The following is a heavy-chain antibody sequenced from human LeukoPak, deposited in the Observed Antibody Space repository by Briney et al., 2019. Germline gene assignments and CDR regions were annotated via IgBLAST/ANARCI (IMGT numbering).Heavy chain of an antibody. CDR3: ARELQDDAFDI. CDR2: INPNSGGT. D-gene: IGHD4-11*01. V-gene: IGHV1-2*06. Sequence: ASVKVSCKAPGYTFTGYYMHWVRQAPGQGLEWMGRINPNSGGTNYAQKFQGRVTMTRDTSISTAYMELSRLRSDDTAVYYCARELQDDAFDIWGQGTMVTVSS. CDR1: GYTFTGYY. J-gene: IGHJ3*02.